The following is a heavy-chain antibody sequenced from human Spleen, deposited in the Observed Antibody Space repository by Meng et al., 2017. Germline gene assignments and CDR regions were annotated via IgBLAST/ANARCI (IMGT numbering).Heavy chain of an antibody. J-gene: IGHJ4*02. CDR3: ARGPTTMAHDFDY. CDR1: GGSISSSSYY. Sequence: RRRRQEAGPGLAKPSETLSLTCTVSGGSISSSSYYWGWIRQPPGKGLEWIGSIYYSGSTNYNPSLESRATISVDTSQNNLSLKLSSVTAADSAVYYCARGPTTMAHDFDYWGQGTLVTVSS. D-gene: IGHD4-11*01. V-gene: IGHV4-39*06. CDR2: IYYSGST.